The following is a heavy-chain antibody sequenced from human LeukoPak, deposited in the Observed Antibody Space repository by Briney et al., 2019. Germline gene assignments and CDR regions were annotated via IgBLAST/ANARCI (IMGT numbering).Heavy chain of an antibody. D-gene: IGHD2-2*01. J-gene: IGHJ4*02. Sequence: PGESLKISCRGSGYSFTTYWIGWVRQMPGKGLEWMGIIYPGDSDTRYSPSFQGQVTMSADKSINTAYLQWSSLKASETAMYYCARRQGCSSTSCPPDSWGQGTLVTVSS. CDR2: IYPGDSDT. CDR3: ARRQGCSSTSCPPDS. V-gene: IGHV5-51*01. CDR1: GYSFTTYW.